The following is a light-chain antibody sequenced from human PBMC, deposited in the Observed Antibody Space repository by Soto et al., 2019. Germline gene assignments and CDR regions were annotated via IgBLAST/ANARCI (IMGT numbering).Light chain of an antibody. V-gene: IGKV1-39*01. CDR3: PQSSNSPMYT. CDR2: AAS. J-gene: IGKJ2*01. Sequence: DIQLTQSPSSLSASVGDRVTITCRASQSIAFYVNWFQQKPGRAPRLLIYAASSLQSGVPSRFSGSGSGTDFTLTINSLQPEDSATYFCPQSSNSPMYTFGQGT. CDR1: QSIAFY.